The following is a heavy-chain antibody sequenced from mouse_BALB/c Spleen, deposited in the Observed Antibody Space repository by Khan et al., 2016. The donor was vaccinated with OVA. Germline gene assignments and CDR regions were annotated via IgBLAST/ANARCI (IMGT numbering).Heavy chain of an antibody. Sequence: EVELVESGGGLVKPGGSLKLSCAASGFTFSDYYMYWVRQTPEKRLEWVATISDGGSYTYYPDSVKGRFTISRDNATNNLYLQMSSLKSEDTAMYYCARAGYGGFAYGGQGTLVTVSA. J-gene: IGHJ3*01. CDR2: ISDGGSYT. V-gene: IGHV5-4*02. D-gene: IGHD1-1*02. CDR1: GFTFSDYY. CDR3: ARAGYGGFAY.